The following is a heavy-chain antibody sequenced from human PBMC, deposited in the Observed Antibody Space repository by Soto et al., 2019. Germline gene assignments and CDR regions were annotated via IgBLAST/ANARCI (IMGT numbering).Heavy chain of an antibody. CDR2: ISGTGRST. J-gene: IGHJ4*02. V-gene: IGHV3-23*01. CDR3: AKRNTSGWYLFDH. CDR1: GFTFSNCA. Sequence: PGGSLTLSCEGSGFTFSNCAMSWVRQAPGKGLEWVSGISGTGRSTFYADSVKDRFTISRDNSKNTVYLEMTSLRAEDTAVYYCAKRNTSGWYLFDHWGQGTLVTVSS. D-gene: IGHD6-19*01.